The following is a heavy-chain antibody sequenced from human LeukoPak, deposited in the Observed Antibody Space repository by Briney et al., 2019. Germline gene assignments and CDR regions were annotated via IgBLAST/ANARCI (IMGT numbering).Heavy chain of an antibody. J-gene: IGHJ4*02. CDR3: AKVPLIMVQASLYFDY. D-gene: IGHD3-10*01. Sequence: GGSLRLSCAASGFTFSSYGMSWVRQAPGKGLEWVSAISGSGGSTYYADSVKGRFTISRDNSKNTLYLQMNSLRAEDTAVYYCAKVPLIMVQASLYFDYWGQGTLVTVSS. CDR2: ISGSGGST. V-gene: IGHV3-23*01. CDR1: GFTFSSYG.